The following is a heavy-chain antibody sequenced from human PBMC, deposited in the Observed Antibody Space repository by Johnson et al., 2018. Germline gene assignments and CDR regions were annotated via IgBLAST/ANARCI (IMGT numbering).Heavy chain of an antibody. V-gene: IGHV4-34*01. CDR2: INHSGST. J-gene: IGHJ6*02. CDR1: AGSFRGYY. Sequence: VQLQQWGAGLLKPSETLSLNCAVYAGSFRGYYWSWIRQPPGKGLEWIGEINHSGSTNYNPSLKSRVTISVDTSKNHFSLKLNSGTAADTAVYYCARGSGYDYYYNYYSMDVWGQGTTVTVSS. CDR3: ARGSGYDYYYNYYSMDV. D-gene: IGHD5-12*01.